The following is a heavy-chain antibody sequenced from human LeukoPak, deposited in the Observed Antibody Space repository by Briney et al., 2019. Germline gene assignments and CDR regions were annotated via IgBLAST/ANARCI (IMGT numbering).Heavy chain of an antibody. CDR1: GYTFTSYD. Sequence: ASVEVFCKASGYTFTSYDINWVRQATGQGLGWMGWMNPNSGNTGYAQKFQGRVTMTRNTSISTAYMELSSLRSEDTAVYYCARGRLTGYPDYYYYGMDVWGQGTTVTVSS. D-gene: IGHD3-9*01. CDR2: MNPNSGNT. CDR3: ARGRLTGYPDYYYYGMDV. V-gene: IGHV1-8*01. J-gene: IGHJ6*02.